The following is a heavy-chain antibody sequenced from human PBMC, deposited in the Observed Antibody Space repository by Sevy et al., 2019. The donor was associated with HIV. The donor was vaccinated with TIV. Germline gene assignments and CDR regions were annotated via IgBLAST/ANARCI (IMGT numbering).Heavy chain of an antibody. CDR3: AKDGTAQLWGVGGMDI. V-gene: IGHV3-9*03. CDR1: GFTFDAYA. D-gene: IGHD1-1*01. J-gene: IGHJ6*02. Sequence: GGSLRLSCAASGFTFDAYAMHWVRQVSGKDLEWVSGIRWNSGTLAYADSVRGRFTISRDNAKNSLYLQMNSLKTEDMALYYCAKDGTAQLWGVGGMDIWGHGTTVTVSS. CDR2: IRWNSGTL.